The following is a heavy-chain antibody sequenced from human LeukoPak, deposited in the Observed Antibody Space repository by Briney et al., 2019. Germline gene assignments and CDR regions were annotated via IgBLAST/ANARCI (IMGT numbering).Heavy chain of an antibody. Sequence: SQTLSLTCTVSGGSISSGSYYWSWIRQPAGKGLEWIGRIYTSGSTNYNPSLKSRVTISVDTSKNQFSLKLSSVTAADTAVYYCARAGYYDFWSGYYTDAGNYYYMDVWGKGATVTVSS. D-gene: IGHD3-3*01. CDR2: IYTSGST. CDR1: GGSISSGSYY. CDR3: ARAGYYDFWSGYYTDAGNYYYMDV. V-gene: IGHV4-61*02. J-gene: IGHJ6*03.